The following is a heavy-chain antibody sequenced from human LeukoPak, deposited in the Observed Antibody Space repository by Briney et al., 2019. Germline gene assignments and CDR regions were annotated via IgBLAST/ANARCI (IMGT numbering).Heavy chain of an antibody. J-gene: IGHJ4*02. D-gene: IGHD3-16*01. Sequence: GASVKVSCKASGDTFSNSAISWVRQAPGQGLEWMGGIIPIFPTTNYAQKFQGRVTITADRSTSTAYMELASLRSEDTAIYYCARDNEGGFDYWGQGTLVTVSS. CDR3: ARDNEGGFDY. V-gene: IGHV1-69*06. CDR1: GDTFSNSA. CDR2: IIPIFPTT.